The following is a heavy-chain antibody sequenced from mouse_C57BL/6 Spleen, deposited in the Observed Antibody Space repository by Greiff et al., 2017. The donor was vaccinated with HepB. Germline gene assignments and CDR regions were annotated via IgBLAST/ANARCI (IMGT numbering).Heavy chain of an antibody. D-gene: IGHD1-1*01. CDR2: IDPSDSYT. Sequence: QVQLQQPGAELVMPGASVKLSCKASGYTFTSYWMHWVKQRPGQGLEWIGEIDPSDSYTNYNQKFKGKSNLTVDKSSSTAYMQLTSLTSEDSAVYYCARDDCSSDRYCDVLGTGTTVTVSS. J-gene: IGHJ1*03. CDR1: GYTFTSYW. CDR3: ARDDCSSDRYCDV. V-gene: IGHV1-69*01.